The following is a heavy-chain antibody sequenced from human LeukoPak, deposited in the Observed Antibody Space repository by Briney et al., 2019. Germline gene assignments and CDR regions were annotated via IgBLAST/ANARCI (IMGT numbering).Heavy chain of an antibody. Sequence: GGSLRLSCAASGFTVSSNYMSWVRRAPGKGLEWVSGINWNGGNTGSADSVKGRFTISRDNAKNSLYLQMNSLRAEDTALYYCAATYSGNWEFDYWGQGTLVTVSS. V-gene: IGHV3-20*04. CDR3: AATYSGNWEFDY. J-gene: IGHJ4*02. CDR1: GFTVSSNY. D-gene: IGHD1-26*01. CDR2: INWNGGNT.